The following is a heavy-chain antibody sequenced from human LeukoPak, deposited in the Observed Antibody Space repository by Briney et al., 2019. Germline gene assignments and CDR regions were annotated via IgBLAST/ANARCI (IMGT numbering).Heavy chain of an antibody. J-gene: IGHJ5*02. D-gene: IGHD3-10*01. V-gene: IGHV3-7*04. CDR3: ARGGSGSS. Sequence: GGSLRLSCVGSGFMFTNYWMNWVRQAPGKGPQWVATMKEDGTERYYVDSVRGRFTISRDNAKNSLFLQMSTLRVEDTAVYYCARGGSGSSWGPGTLVTVSS. CDR2: MKEDGTER. CDR1: GFMFTNYW.